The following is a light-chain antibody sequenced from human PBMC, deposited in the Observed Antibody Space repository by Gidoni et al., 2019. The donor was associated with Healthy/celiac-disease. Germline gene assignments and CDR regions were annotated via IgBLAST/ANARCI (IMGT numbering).Light chain of an antibody. CDR1: QSVSSSS. CDR2: GAS. V-gene: IGKV3-20*01. Sequence: EIVLTQSPGTLSLSPGERATLSCRASQSVSSSSLAWYQQKPGQAPRLLIYGASSRATGIPDRFSGSGSGTDFTLTISRLEPEDFAVYYCQQYGRSPRTFXPXTKVDIK. J-gene: IGKJ3*01. CDR3: QQYGRSPRT.